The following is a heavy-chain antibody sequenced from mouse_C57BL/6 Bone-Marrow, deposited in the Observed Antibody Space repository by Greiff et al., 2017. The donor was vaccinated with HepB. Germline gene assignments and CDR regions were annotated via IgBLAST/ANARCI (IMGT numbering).Heavy chain of an antibody. CDR2: IYPGGGYT. D-gene: IGHD2-4*01. Sequence: VQLQQSGAELVRPGTSVKMSCKASGYTFTNYWIGWAKQRPGHGLEWIGDIYPGGGYTNYNEKFKGKATLTADKSSSTAYMQFSSLTSEDSAIYYFARCDYETWFAYWGQGTLVTVSA. CDR1: GYTFTNYW. V-gene: IGHV1-63*01. J-gene: IGHJ3*01. CDR3: ARCDYETWFAY.